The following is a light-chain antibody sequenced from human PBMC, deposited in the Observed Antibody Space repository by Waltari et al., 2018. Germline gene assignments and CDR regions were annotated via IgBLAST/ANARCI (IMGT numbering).Light chain of an antibody. J-gene: IGLJ2*01. CDR1: SRAAGGYNF. CDR3: CPYIGRAL. Sequence: QSALTQPASVSGYPGQSITISCTGSSRAAGGYNFVPWYQQHPGKAPKLLIYEVIKRPSGVSIRFSGSKSGNTASLTISGLQAEDEADYYCCPYIGRALFGGGTKLTVL. CDR2: EVI. V-gene: IGLV2-23*02.